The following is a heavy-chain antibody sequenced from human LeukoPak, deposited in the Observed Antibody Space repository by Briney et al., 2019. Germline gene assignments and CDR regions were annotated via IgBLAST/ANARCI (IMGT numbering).Heavy chain of an antibody. CDR1: GGTFSSYD. V-gene: IGHV1-46*01. CDR3: ARGDADAFDI. J-gene: IGHJ3*02. CDR2: INPSGGST. Sequence: ASVKVSCKASGGTFSSYDISWVRQAPGQGLEWMGIINPSGGSTSYAQKFQGRVTMTRDTSTSTVYMELSSLRSEDTAVYYCARGDADAFDIWGQGTMVTVSS.